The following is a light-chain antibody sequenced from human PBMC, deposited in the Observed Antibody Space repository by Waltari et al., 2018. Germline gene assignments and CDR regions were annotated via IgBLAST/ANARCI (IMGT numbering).Light chain of an antibody. Sequence: QSALTQPRSVSGSPGQSVTISCTGTSSDVGGYNPVSWYQQHPGKAPKLMIYDVNKRPPGFPERFSAYKSGNTASLTSSGLQAEDEADYSCCSYTGSYTYVVFGGGTKLTVL. CDR2: DVN. CDR3: CSYTGSYTYVV. J-gene: IGLJ2*01. V-gene: IGLV2-11*01. CDR1: SSDVGGYNP.